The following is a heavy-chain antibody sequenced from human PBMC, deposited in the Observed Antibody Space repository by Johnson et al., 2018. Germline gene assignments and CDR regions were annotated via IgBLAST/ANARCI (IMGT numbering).Heavy chain of an antibody. J-gene: IGHJ6*02. V-gene: IGHV3-73*02. CDR2: IRSQANSYAT. Sequence: EVQLVETGGGLVQXGGSXKLXCAASGFTFSGSAMHWVRQASGKGLEWVGRIRSQANSYATAYAASVKGRVTISRDDSKNTLYLQMNSLRAEDTAVYYCARDLGSSSSSYYYYGMDVWGQGTTVTVSS. D-gene: IGHD6-6*01. CDR3: ARDLGSSSSSYYYYGMDV. CDR1: GFTFSGSA.